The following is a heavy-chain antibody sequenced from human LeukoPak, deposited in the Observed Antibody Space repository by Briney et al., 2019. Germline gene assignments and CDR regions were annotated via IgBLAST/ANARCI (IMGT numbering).Heavy chain of an antibody. D-gene: IGHD1-26*01. CDR2: ISAGGST. Sequence: GGSLRLSCAASPFTFSTYAMNWVRQAPAKGLEWVSAISAGGSTFYADSVKGRFTISRDNSNNTLYLQMNSLRAEDTAVYYCAKKQIVGAAPFDYWGQGTLVTVSS. J-gene: IGHJ4*02. CDR3: AKKQIVGAAPFDY. CDR1: PFTFSTYA. V-gene: IGHV3-23*01.